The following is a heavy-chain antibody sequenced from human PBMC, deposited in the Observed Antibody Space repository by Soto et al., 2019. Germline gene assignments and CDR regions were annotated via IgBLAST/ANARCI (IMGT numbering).Heavy chain of an antibody. CDR3: ARGCSGGSCYYWYYYGMDV. J-gene: IGHJ6*02. D-gene: IGHD2-15*01. V-gene: IGHV1-18*01. CDR1: GYTFTSYG. CDR2: ISAYNGNT. Sequence: ASVKVSCKASGYTFTSYGISWVRQAPGQGLEWMGWISAYNGNTNYAQKLQGRVTMTTDTSTSTAYMELRSLRSDDTAVYYCARGCSGGSCYYWYYYGMDVWGQGTTVTVSS.